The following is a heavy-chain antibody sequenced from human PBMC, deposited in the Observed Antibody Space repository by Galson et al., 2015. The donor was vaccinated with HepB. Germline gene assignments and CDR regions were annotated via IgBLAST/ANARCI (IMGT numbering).Heavy chain of an antibody. D-gene: IGHD3-9*01. V-gene: IGHV4-59*06. CDR2: IHYNGNT. Sequence: LRLSCAASGFTFSTYTMNWVRQAPGQGLEWIGYIHYNGNTYYNTSLQSRLTMSIDTSKNQFSLNLRSLTAADTAIYYCARLTGDAFDIWGQGTKVTVSS. J-gene: IGHJ3*02. CDR1: GFTFSTYT. CDR3: ARLTGDAFDI.